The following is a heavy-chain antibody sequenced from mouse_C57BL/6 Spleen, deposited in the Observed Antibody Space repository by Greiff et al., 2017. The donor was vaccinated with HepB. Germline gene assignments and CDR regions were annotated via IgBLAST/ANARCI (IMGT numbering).Heavy chain of an antibody. CDR2: IYPGSGNT. D-gene: IGHD1-1*01. J-gene: IGHJ3*01. Sequence: QVQLQQSGPELVKPGASVKISCKASGYSFTSYYIHWVKQRPGQGLEWIGWIYPGSGNTKYNEKFKGKATLTADTSSSTAYMQLSSLTSEDSAVYYCARDYGSSPGFAYWGQGTLVTVSA. CDR3: ARDYGSSPGFAY. CDR1: GYSFTSYY. V-gene: IGHV1-66*01.